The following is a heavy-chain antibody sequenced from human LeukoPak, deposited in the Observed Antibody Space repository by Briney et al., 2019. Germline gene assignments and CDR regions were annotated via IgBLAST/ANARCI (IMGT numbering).Heavy chain of an antibody. CDR2: INSDGSST. CDR1: GFTFSSYW. J-gene: IGHJ4*02. D-gene: IGHD3-10*01. Sequence: GGSLRLSCAASGFTFSSYWMHWVRQAPGQGLVWVSRINSDGSSTSYADSVKDRFTISRDNAKNTLYLQMNNLRAEDTAVYYCARLLWFGYYFDYWGQGTLVTVSS. CDR3: ARLLWFGYYFDY. V-gene: IGHV3-74*01.